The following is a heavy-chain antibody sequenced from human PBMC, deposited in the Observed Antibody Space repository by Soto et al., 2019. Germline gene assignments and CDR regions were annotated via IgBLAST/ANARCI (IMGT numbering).Heavy chain of an antibody. Sequence: SETLSLTCTVSGGSISSYYWSWIRQPPGKGLEWIGYIYYSGSTNYNPSLKSRVTISVDTSKNQFSLKLSSVTAADTAVYYCARMGIAAASDYWGQGTLVTVSS. CDR2: IYYSGST. D-gene: IGHD6-13*01. J-gene: IGHJ4*02. CDR1: GGSISSYY. CDR3: ARMGIAAASDY. V-gene: IGHV4-59*01.